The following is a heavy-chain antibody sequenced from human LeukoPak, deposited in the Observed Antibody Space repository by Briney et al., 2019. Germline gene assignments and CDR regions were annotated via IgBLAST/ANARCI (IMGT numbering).Heavy chain of an antibody. CDR2: SNPSGVGT. CDR3: AREESGGYFDY. D-gene: IGHD2-8*02. J-gene: IGHJ4*02. CDR1: GGTFTNYA. Sequence: ASVKVSCKASGGTFTNYAINWVRQAPGRGLEWMGVSNPSGVGTNYAQKFQGRVTMTRDTSTTTVYMELSSLRSEDTAVYYCAREESGGYFDYWGQGTLVTVSS. V-gene: IGHV1-46*01.